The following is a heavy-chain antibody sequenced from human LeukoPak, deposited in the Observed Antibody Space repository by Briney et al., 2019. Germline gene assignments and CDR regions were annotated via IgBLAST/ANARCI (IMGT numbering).Heavy chain of an antibody. CDR1: AGSISSSNYY. Sequence: SETLSLTCTVSAGSISSSNYYWVWIRQPPGKGLEWIGSIYYSGSTYYNPSLKSRVTISVDTSKNQFSLKLSSVTAADTAVYYCARHLCDSSGCHYVPFDYWGQGTLVTVSS. J-gene: IGHJ4*02. CDR2: IYYSGST. D-gene: IGHD3-22*01. V-gene: IGHV4-39*01. CDR3: ARHLCDSSGCHYVPFDY.